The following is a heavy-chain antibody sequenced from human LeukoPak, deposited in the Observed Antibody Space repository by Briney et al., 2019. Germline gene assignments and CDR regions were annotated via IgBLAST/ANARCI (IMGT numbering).Heavy chain of an antibody. V-gene: IGHV4-30-4*01. D-gene: IGHD6-6*01. CDR1: GGSISSGDYY. Sequence: SETLSLTCTVSGGSISSGDYYWSWIRQPPGKGLEWIGYIYYSGSTYYIPSLKSRLTISVDTSKNQFSLMLSSVTAADTAVYYCARAPGGSIAARPLNYWGQGTLVTVSS. J-gene: IGHJ4*02. CDR2: IYYSGST. CDR3: ARAPGGSIAARPLNY.